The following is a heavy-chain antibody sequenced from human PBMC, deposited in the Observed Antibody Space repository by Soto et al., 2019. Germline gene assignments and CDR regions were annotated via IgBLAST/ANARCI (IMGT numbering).Heavy chain of an antibody. J-gene: IGHJ4*02. V-gene: IGHV4-59*01. CDR2: IYYSGST. CDR3: ARDYYGDPYYFDY. D-gene: IGHD4-17*01. Sequence: PSETLSLTCTVSGGSISSYYWSWIRQPPGKGLEWIGYIYYSGSTNYNPSLKSRVTISVDTSKNQFSLKLSSVTAADTAVYYCARDYYGDPYYFDYWGQGTLVTVSS. CDR1: GGSISSYY.